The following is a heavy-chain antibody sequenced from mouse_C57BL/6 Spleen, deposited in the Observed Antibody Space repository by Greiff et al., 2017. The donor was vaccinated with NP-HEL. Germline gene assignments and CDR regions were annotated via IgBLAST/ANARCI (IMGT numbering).Heavy chain of an antibody. V-gene: IGHV1-81*01. CDR1: GYTFTSYG. D-gene: IGHD2-4*01. CDR2: IYPRSGNT. Sequence: LVESGAELARPGASVKLSCKASGYTFTSYGISWVKQRTGQGLEWIGEIYPRSGNTYYNEKFKGKATLTADKSSSTAYMELRSLTSEDSAVYFCARTYDYDRYFDVWGTGTTVTVSS. J-gene: IGHJ1*03. CDR3: ARTYDYDRYFDV.